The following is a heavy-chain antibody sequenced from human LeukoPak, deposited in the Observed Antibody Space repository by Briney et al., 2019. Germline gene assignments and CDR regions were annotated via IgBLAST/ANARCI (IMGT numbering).Heavy chain of an antibody. CDR2: IYTSGST. CDR3: ARGTAPLRYFDWLLPEYYYYYYMDV. J-gene: IGHJ6*03. V-gene: IGHV4-4*07. D-gene: IGHD3-9*01. CDR1: GGSISSYY. Sequence: SETLSLTCTVSGGSISSYYWSWIRQPAGKGLEWIGRIYTSGSTNYNPSLKSRVTMSVDTSKNQFSLRLSSVTAADTAVYYCARGTAPLRYFDWLLPEYYYYYYMDVWGKGTTVTISS.